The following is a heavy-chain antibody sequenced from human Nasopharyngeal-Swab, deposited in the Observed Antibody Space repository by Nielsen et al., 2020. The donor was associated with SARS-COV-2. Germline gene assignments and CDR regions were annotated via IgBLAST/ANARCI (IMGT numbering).Heavy chain of an antibody. CDR2: ISSSSSYI. V-gene: IGHV3-21*01. CDR3: APNDYPDY. J-gene: IGHJ4*02. CDR1: GSTFSSYS. Sequence: GESLHISCVASGSTFSSYSMNWVRQAPGKGLEWVSSISSSSSYIYYADSVKGRFTISRDNAKTSLYPQMNSLRAEDTAVYYCAPNDYPDYWGQGTLVTVSS.